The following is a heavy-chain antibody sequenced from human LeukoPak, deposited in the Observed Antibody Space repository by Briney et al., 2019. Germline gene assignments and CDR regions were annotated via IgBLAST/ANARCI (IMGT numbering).Heavy chain of an antibody. D-gene: IGHD3-22*01. CDR3: ARVPMDSSGYYPNDAFDI. Sequence: EASVKVSCKASGYTFTSYGISWVRQAPGQGLEWMGWISAYTGNTNYAQNLQVRVTMTTDTSTSTAYMELRSLRSDDTAVYYCARVPMDSSGYYPNDAFDIWGQGTMVTVSS. CDR2: ISAYTGNT. V-gene: IGHV1-18*01. CDR1: GYTFTSYG. J-gene: IGHJ3*02.